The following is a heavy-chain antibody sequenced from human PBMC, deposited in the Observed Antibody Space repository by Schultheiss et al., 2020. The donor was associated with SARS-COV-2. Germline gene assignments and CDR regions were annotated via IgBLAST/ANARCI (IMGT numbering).Heavy chain of an antibody. J-gene: IGHJ3*02. CDR3: AADEGASSGWYRGGGGAFDI. CDR2: IVVGSGNT. V-gene: IGHV1-58*01. D-gene: IGHD6-19*01. Sequence: SVKVSCKASGFTFTSSAVQWVRQARGQRLEWIGWIVVGSGNTNYAQKFQERVTITRDMSTSTAYMELSSLRSEDTAVYYCAADEGASSGWYRGGGGAFDIWGQGTMVTVSS. CDR1: GFTFTSSA.